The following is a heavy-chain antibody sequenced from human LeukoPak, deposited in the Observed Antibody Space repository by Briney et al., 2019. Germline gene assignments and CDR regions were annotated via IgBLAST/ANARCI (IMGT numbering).Heavy chain of an antibody. Sequence: ASVKVSCKASGGTFSSYAISWVRQAPGQGLEWMGRIIPILGMANYAQKFQGRVTITADKSTSTAYMELSSLRSEDTAVYYCARDLAHYDILTGSGEDFDYWGQGTLVTVSS. CDR2: IIPILGMA. D-gene: IGHD3-9*01. CDR3: ARDLAHYDILTGSGEDFDY. CDR1: GGTFSSYA. J-gene: IGHJ4*02. V-gene: IGHV1-69*04.